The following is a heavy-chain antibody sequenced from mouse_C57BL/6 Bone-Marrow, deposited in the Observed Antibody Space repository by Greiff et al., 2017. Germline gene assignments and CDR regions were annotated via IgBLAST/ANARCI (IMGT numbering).Heavy chain of an antibody. Sequence: EVQGVESGGGLVKPGGSLKLSCAASGFTFSSYTMSWVRQTPGKRLEWVATISGGGGNTYYPDSVKGRFTISRDNAKNTRYLQMSSLRSEDTALYYCASLVATDLDYWGQGTTLTVSS. V-gene: IGHV5-9*01. D-gene: IGHD1-1*01. CDR2: ISGGGGNT. CDR3: ASLVATDLDY. CDR1: GFTFSSYT. J-gene: IGHJ2*01.